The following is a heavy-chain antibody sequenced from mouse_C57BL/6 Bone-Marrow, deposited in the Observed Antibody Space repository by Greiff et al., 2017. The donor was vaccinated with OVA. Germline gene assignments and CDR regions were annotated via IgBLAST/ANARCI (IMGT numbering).Heavy chain of an antibody. J-gene: IGHJ1*03. CDR1: GFTFSDFY. CDR2: SRNKANDYTT. Sequence: EVNVVESGGGLVQSGRSLRLSCATSGFTFSDFYMEWVRQAPGKGLEWIAASRNKANDYTTEYSASVKGRFIVSRDTSQSILYLQMNALRAEDTAIYYCARDADYYGSSPWYFDVWGTGTTVTVSS. D-gene: IGHD1-1*01. V-gene: IGHV7-1*01. CDR3: ARDADYYGSSPWYFDV.